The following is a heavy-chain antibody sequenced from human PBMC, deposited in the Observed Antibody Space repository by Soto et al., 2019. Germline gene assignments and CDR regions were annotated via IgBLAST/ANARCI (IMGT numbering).Heavy chain of an antibody. J-gene: IGHJ4*01. CDR2: IGTAGDT. D-gene: IGHD5-12*01. V-gene: IGHV3-13*01. CDR3: ARASGSDYCFDF. CDR1: GFTFRRYD. Sequence: GGSLRLSCAASGFTFRRYDMHWVRQVTGKGLEWVSGIGTAGDTNYPDSVKGRFTISRENTKNSLYLQMNSLSAEDTAVYYCARASGSDYCFDFLCRGTLVTVSS.